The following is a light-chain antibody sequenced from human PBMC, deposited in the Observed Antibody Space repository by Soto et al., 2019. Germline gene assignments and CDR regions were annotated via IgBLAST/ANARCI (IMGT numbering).Light chain of an antibody. CDR3: QQYNVWPGWT. Sequence: EIVMTQSPATLSVSPGESATLSCRASQNIRSHLAWYQLRPGQAPRLLIYASSTRATGIPARCSGSGSGTEFTLTISSLQSEDFALYFCQQYNVWPGWTFGQGTKVGVK. CDR1: QNIRSH. J-gene: IGKJ1*01. V-gene: IGKV3-15*01. CDR2: ASS.